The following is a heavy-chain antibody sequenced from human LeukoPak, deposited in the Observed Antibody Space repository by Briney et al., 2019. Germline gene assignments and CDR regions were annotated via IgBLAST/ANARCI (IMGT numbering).Heavy chain of an antibody. D-gene: IGHD6-13*01. CDR1: GYTFTSYY. CDR3: ARDPPAAADFDY. CDR2: INPSGGST. Sequence: GASVKVSCKASGYTFTSYYMHWVRQAPGPPLKWMEIINPSGGSTSYAQKFKGRVTMTGDTSTSTVYMELSSLRSEDTAVYYCARDPPAAADFDYWGQGTLVTVSS. J-gene: IGHJ4*02. V-gene: IGHV1-46*01.